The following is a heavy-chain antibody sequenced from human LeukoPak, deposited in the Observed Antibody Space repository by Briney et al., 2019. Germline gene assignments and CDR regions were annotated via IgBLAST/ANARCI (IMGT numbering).Heavy chain of an antibody. J-gene: IGHJ4*02. CDR1: GGSISSYY. CDR2: IYTSGST. Sequence: PSETLSLTCTVSGGSISSYYWSWIRQPAGKGLEWIGRIYTSGSTNYNPSLKSRVTISVDTSKNQFSLQLNSVTPKDTAVYYCAREGTSIAAAGYFDYWGQGTLVTVSS. CDR3: AREGTSIAAAGYFDY. D-gene: IGHD6-13*01. V-gene: IGHV4-4*07.